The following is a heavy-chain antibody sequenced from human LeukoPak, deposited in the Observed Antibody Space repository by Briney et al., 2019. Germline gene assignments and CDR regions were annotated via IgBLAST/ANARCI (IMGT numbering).Heavy chain of an antibody. CDR3: ARPLTTSGWYFDL. Sequence: ASVKVSCKASRYTFTGFYIHWVRQAPGQGLEWLGWINPNSGGTNYAQKFQDRVTMTRDTSISTAYMELSSLRSDDTAIYYCARPLTTSGWYFDLWGRGTLVTVSS. D-gene: IGHD1-14*01. CDR2: INPNSGGT. V-gene: IGHV1-2*02. J-gene: IGHJ2*01. CDR1: RYTFTGFY.